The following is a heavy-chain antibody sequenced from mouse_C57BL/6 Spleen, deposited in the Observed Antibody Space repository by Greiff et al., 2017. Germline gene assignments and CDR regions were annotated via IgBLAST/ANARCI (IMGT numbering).Heavy chain of an antibody. J-gene: IGHJ2*01. Sequence: QVQLQQPGAELVKPGASVKLSCKASGYTFTSYWMQWVKQRPGQGLEWIGEIDPSDSYTNYNQKFKGKATLTVDTSSSTAYMQLSSLTSEDSAVYYCARRQTDDYGYWGQGTTLTVSS. V-gene: IGHV1-50*01. CDR3: ARRQTDDYGY. D-gene: IGHD2-4*01. CDR2: IDPSDSYT. CDR1: GYTFTSYW.